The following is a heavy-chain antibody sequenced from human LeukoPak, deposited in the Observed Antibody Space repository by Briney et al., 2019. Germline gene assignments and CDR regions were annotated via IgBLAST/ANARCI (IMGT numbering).Heavy chain of an antibody. CDR3: AKDGGGDFDY. CDR2: IRYDGNNK. CDR1: GFTFSTYG. D-gene: IGHD3-16*01. V-gene: IGHV3-30*02. J-gene: IGHJ4*02. Sequence: GGSLRLSCAASGFTFSTYGMHWVRQAPGKGLEWVAFIRYDGNNKFYADSVKGRFTISRDNSKNTLYLQMNSLRAEDTAVYYCAKDGGGDFDYWGQGTLVTVSS.